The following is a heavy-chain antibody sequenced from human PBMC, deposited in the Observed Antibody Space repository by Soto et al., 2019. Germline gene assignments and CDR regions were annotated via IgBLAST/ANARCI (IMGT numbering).Heavy chain of an antibody. V-gene: IGHV3-30*18. D-gene: IGHD2-8*01. Sequence: RICCAAPWITFSRSGMPWVRQAPGKGLGGGGFISYDGSNKYYADYVKGRLNISRDNSKNTLYLQMNRLRAEDTAVYYCAKDGYEIANDCTNGVCSYYFDYWGQGTLVTVSS. CDR3: AKDGYEIANDCTNGVCSYYFDY. CDR2: ISYDGSNK. CDR1: WITFSRSG. J-gene: IGHJ4*02.